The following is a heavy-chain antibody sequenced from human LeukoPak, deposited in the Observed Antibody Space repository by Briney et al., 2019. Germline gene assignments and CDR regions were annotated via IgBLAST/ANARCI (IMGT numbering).Heavy chain of an antibody. CDR3: ARWDWNYDILTGYYGHGAFDI. Sequence: SETLSLTCTVSGGSISSYYWSWIRQPPGKGLEWIGYIYYSGSTNYNPSLKSRVTISVDTSKNQFSLELSSVTAADTAVYYCARWDWNYDILTGYYGHGAFDIWGQGTMVTVSS. J-gene: IGHJ3*02. CDR1: GGSISSYY. CDR2: IYYSGST. D-gene: IGHD3-9*01. V-gene: IGHV4-59*01.